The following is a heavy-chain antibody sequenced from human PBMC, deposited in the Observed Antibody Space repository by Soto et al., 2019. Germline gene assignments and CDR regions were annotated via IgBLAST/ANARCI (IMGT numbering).Heavy chain of an antibody. CDR1: GFTFSSYD. J-gene: IGHJ4*02. V-gene: IGHV3-23*01. D-gene: IGHD1-26*01. CDR3: AKESTVGSPGDYFDS. Sequence: PGESLKISCAASGFTFSSYDMNWVRQAPGKGLEWVSAIGVYANTYYADSVKGRFTISRDDSRNTVHLQLNSLRVDDTAVYYCAKESTVGSPGDYFDSWGQGTLVTVSS. CDR2: IGVYANT.